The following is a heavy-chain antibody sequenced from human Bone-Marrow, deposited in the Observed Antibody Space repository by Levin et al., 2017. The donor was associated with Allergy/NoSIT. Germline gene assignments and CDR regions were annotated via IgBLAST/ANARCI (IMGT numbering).Heavy chain of an antibody. CDR2: MNPESGNK. J-gene: IGHJ6*02. Sequence: AASVKVSCKASGYTFSNYDINWVRQAPGQGLECMGWMNPESGNKGYAEKLRGRVSMTMDISLSTAYMELSSLRSEDTAVYFCTRTLNRGVFGMDVWGHGTTVTVS. CDR1: GYTFSNYD. V-gene: IGHV1-8*01. D-gene: IGHD3-10*01. CDR3: TRTLNRGVFGMDV.